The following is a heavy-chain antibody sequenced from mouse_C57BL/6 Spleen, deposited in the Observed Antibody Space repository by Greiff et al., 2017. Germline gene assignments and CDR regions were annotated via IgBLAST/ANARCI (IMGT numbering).Heavy chain of an antibody. D-gene: IGHD2-1*01. Sequence: QVQLQQSGPELVKPGASVKLSCKASGYTFTSYDINWVKQRPGQGLEWIGWIYPRDGSTKYNEKFKGKATVTVDTSSSTAYMELHSLTAADSAVYFCSRLRGNYVGDYAMDYWGQGTSVTVSS. CDR2: IYPRDGST. CDR1: GYTFTSYD. CDR3: SRLRGNYVGDYAMDY. V-gene: IGHV1-85*01. J-gene: IGHJ4*01.